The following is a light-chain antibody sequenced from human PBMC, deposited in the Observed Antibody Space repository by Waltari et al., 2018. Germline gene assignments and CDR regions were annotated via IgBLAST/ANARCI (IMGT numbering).Light chain of an antibody. Sequence: EIVLTQSPATLSLSPGERATLSCRASQSVTRFLAWYQQKPGQAPRLLIYDASHRATAVPARFSGSGSGTEFTLTISSLEPEDFAVYYCQQRSSWPWTFGQGAKVEVK. CDR1: QSVTRF. CDR3: QQRSSWPWT. J-gene: IGKJ1*01. V-gene: IGKV3-11*01. CDR2: DAS.